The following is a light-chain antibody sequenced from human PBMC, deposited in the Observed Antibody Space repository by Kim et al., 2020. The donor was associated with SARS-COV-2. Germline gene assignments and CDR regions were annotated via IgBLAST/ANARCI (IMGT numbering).Light chain of an antibody. CDR2: HAS. CDR3: HQYNTRPPWT. CDR1: PDVGVD. V-gene: IGKV3-15*01. J-gene: IGKJ1*01. Sequence: SPGDRATLSCRVSPDVGVDLAWYQQRSGQAPRLLIYHASSRATDVPARFSGSGSGTDFTLTITSVQSEDFVFYYCHQYNTRPPWTFGQGTKVDIK.